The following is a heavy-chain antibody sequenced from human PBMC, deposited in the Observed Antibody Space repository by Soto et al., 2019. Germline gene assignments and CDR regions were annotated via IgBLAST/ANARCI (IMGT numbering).Heavy chain of an antibody. CDR3: AKQYYDFWSGLYDSSGGYYYYYMDV. D-gene: IGHD3-3*01. V-gene: IGHV3-23*01. J-gene: IGHJ6*03. CDR1: GFTFNSYA. CDR2: ISGSGGST. Sequence: GGSLRLSCAASGFTFNSYAMGWVRQAPGKGLEWVSAISGSGGSTYYADSVEGRFTISRDNSKNKLYLQMNSLRAEDTAVYYCAKQYYDFWSGLYDSSGGYYYYYMDVWGKGTTVTVSS.